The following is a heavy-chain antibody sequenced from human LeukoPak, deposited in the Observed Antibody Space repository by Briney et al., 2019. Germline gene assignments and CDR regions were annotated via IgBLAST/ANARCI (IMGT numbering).Heavy chain of an antibody. V-gene: IGHV1-18*01. D-gene: IGHD3-10*01. Sequence: ASVKVSCKASGYTFTNYGITWVRQAPGQGLEWMGWISAYDGNTNYAQKLQGRVTMTTDTSTSTAYKELRSLRSDDTAVYYCAREGGSGTYYPFDYWGQGTLVTVSS. CDR3: AREGGSGTYYPFDY. J-gene: IGHJ4*02. CDR1: GYTFTNYG. CDR2: ISAYDGNT.